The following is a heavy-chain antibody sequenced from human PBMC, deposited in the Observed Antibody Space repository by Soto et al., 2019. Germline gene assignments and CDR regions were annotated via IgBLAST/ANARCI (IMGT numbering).Heavy chain of an antibody. CDR1: GYTLTSYA. D-gene: IGHD5-18*01. CDR2: INAGNGNT. V-gene: IGHV1-3*01. Sequence: VQLVQSGAEVKKPGASVKVSCKASGYTLTSYAMHWVRQAPGQRLEWMGWINAGNGNTKYSQKFQGRVTITRDTSASAAYMELSSLRSEETAVYYCARVDTAMVEDYWGQGTLVTVSS. CDR3: ARVDTAMVEDY. J-gene: IGHJ4*02.